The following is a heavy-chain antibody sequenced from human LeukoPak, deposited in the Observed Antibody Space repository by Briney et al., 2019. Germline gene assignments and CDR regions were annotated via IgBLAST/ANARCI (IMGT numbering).Heavy chain of an antibody. CDR1: GGSISSRSYY. Sequence: SETLSLTCTVSGGSISSRSYYWGWIRPPPGKGLEWIGSIHYSGSTSYNPSLRSRVTISVDKSKNQFFLKLSSVTATDTAVYFCAKIYSSSSSGDYWGQGTLVTVSS. D-gene: IGHD6-6*01. CDR3: AKIYSSSSSGDY. J-gene: IGHJ4*02. V-gene: IGHV4-61*05. CDR2: IHYSGST.